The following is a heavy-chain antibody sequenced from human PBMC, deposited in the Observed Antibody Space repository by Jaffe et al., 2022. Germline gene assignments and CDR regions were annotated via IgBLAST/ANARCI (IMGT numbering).Heavy chain of an antibody. J-gene: IGHJ4*02. CDR3: ARGTKNRGSYRFKAGSAFDY. V-gene: IGHV4-34*01. Sequence: QVQLQQWGAGLLKPSETLSLTCAVYGGSFSGYYWSWIRQPPGKGLEWIGEINHSGSTNYNPSLKSRVTISVDTSKNQFSLKLSSVTAADTAVYYCARGTKNRGSYRFKAGSAFDYWGQGTLVTVSS. CDR2: INHSGST. CDR1: GGSFSGYY. D-gene: IGHD3-16*02.